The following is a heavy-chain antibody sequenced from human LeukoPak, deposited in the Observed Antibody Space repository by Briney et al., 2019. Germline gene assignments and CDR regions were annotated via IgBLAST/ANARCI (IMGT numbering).Heavy chain of an antibody. CDR3: ACEKNSSGYSFDY. J-gene: IGHJ4*02. CDR1: GFTFSRYT. Sequence: GRSLRLSCAASGFTFSRYTMHWVRRAPGKGLEWVAVISYDGSNKYYADSVKGRFTISRDNSKNTLYLQMNSLRAEDTAVYYCACEKNSSGYSFDYWGQGTLVTVSS. CDR2: ISYDGSNK. V-gene: IGHV3-30-3*01. D-gene: IGHD3-22*01.